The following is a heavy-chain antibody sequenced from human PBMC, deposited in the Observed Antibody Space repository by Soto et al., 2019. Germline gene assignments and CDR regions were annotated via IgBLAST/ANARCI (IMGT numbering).Heavy chain of an antibody. CDR1: GGSFTRHA. J-gene: IGHJ4*02. V-gene: IGHV1-69*01. CDR2: IVPVIGVA. Sequence: QVQLVQSGAEVKKPGSSVKVSCKASGGSFTRHAISWVRQAPGHGLEWMGGIVPVIGVANYAQNFQDRFTISADESTSTAYMELTSFKSDDTAIYYCARGGDGYNYYFVYWGQGTLVTVSS. D-gene: IGHD5-12*01. CDR3: ARGGDGYNYYFVY.